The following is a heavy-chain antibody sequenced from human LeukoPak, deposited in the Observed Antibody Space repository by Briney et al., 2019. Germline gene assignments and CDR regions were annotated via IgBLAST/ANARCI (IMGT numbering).Heavy chain of an antibody. CDR3: ARTAPRYCSSTSCGDYNYYGMDV. D-gene: IGHD2-2*01. CDR2: IIPILGIA. V-gene: IGHV1-69*04. J-gene: IGHJ6*02. CDR1: GGTFSSYA. Sequence: VASVKVSCKASGGTFSSYAISWVRQAPGQGLEWMGRIIPILGIANYAQKFQGRVTITADKSTSTAYMELSSLRSEDTAVYYCARTAPRYCSSTSCGDYNYYGMDVWGQGTTVTVPS.